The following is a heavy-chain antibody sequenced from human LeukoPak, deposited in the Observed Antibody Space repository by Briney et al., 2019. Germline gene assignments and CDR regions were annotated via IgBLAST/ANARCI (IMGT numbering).Heavy chain of an antibody. V-gene: IGHV4-4*02. CDR3: ARPPNIAAAGQD. Sequence: PSGTLSLTCAVSGGSISSSNWWSWVRQSPGKGLEWIGEINHSGSTNYNPSLKSRVTISVDTSKNQSSLKLSSVTAADTAVYYCARPPNIAAAGQDWGQGTLVTVTS. CDR1: GGSISSSNW. D-gene: IGHD6-13*01. CDR2: INHSGST. J-gene: IGHJ4*02.